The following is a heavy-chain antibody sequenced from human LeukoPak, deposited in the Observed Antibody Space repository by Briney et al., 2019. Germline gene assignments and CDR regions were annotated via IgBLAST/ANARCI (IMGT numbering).Heavy chain of an antibody. V-gene: IGHV1-2*02. CDR2: IYTNSGAT. CDR1: GYTFSAYY. J-gene: IGHJ4*02. D-gene: IGHD2-15*01. CDR3: ASEAFCVGGSCQLHRVAS. Sequence: GASVKVSCKASGYTFSAYYMHWVRQAPGQGLDWMGWIYTNSGATKYAQKFQGRVTITRDTSIGTAYMELSTLISDDTAVYYCASEAFCVGGSCQLHRVASWGPGTLVTVSS.